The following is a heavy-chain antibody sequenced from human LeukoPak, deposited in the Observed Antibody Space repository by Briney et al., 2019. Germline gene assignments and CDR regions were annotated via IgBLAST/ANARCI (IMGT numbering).Heavy chain of an antibody. CDR1: GGTFSSYA. Sequence: SVKVSCKASGGTFSSYAISWVRQAPGQGLEWMGGIIPIFGTANYAQKFQGRVTITADESTSTAYMELSSLRSEDTAVYYCASPPLIYYYYYMDVWGKGTTVTVSS. CDR3: ASPPLIYYYYYMDV. V-gene: IGHV1-69*13. J-gene: IGHJ6*03. CDR2: IIPIFGTA.